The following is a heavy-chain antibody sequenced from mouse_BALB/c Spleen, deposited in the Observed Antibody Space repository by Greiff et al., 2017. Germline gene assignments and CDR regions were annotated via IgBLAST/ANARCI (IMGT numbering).Heavy chain of an antibody. CDR2: ISSGSSTI. J-gene: IGHJ3*01. Sequence: EVHLVESGGGLVQPGGSRKLSCAASGFTFSSFGMHWVRQAPEKGLEWVAYISSGSSTIYYADTVKGRFTISRDNPKNTLFLQMTSLRSEDTAMYYCARSDYWGQGTLVTVSA. CDR1: GFTFSSFG. V-gene: IGHV5-17*02. CDR3: ARSDY.